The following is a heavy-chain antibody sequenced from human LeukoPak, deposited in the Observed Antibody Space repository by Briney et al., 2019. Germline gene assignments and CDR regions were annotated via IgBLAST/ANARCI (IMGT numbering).Heavy chain of an antibody. CDR3: AGDNDSRDPPHFDY. V-gene: IGHV1-69*06. Sequence: ASVKVSCKASGGTFSNYAISWVRQAPGQGLEWMGGIIPIFGTANYAQKFRGRVTITADKSTRTAYMELSSLRSEDTAVYYCAGDNDSRDPPHFDYWGQGTLVTVSS. CDR1: GGTFSNYA. D-gene: IGHD3-16*01. J-gene: IGHJ4*02. CDR2: IIPIFGTA.